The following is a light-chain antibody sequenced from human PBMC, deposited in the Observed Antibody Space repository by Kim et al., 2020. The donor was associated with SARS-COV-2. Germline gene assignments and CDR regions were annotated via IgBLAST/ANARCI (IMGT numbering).Light chain of an antibody. V-gene: IGLV10-54*01. CDR2: RNN. Sequence: QTGTLTCTGNSNNVGDQGAGWLQQHQGHPPKLLSYRNNSRPSGISERFSASRSGNIASLTITGLQADDGADYYCSAWDTSLTAWVFGGGTQLTVL. CDR1: SNNVGDQG. CDR3: SAWDTSLTAWV. J-gene: IGLJ3*02.